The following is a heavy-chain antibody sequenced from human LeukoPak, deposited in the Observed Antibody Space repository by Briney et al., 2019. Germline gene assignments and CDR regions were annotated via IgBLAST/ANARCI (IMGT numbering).Heavy chain of an antibody. D-gene: IGHD2-21*02. Sequence: GASVKVSCKASGYTFTSYGISWVRQAPGQGLEWMGWISAYNGNTNYAQKLQGRVTMTTDTSTSTAYMELRSLRSDDTAVYYCAGDWGWVTAILIPDGLDYWGQGTLVTVSS. CDR1: GYTFTSYG. CDR3: AGDWGWVTAILIPDGLDY. J-gene: IGHJ4*02. CDR2: ISAYNGNT. V-gene: IGHV1-18*01.